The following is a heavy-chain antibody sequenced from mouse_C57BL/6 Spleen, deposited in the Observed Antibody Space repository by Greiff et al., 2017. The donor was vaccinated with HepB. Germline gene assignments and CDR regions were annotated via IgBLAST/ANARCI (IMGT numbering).Heavy chain of an antibody. Sequence: EVQLQQSGPELVKPGASVKISCKASGYTFTDYYMNWVKQSHGKSLEWIGDINPNNGGTSYNQKFKGKATLTVDKSSSTAYMELRSLTSEDSAVYYCARGELRGFAYWGQGTLVTVSA. J-gene: IGHJ3*01. CDR3: ARGELRGFAY. V-gene: IGHV1-26*01. CDR2: INPNNGGT. CDR1: GYTFTDYY. D-gene: IGHD2-4*01.